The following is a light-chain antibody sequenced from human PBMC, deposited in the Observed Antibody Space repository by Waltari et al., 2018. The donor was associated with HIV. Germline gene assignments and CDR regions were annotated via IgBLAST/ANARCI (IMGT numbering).Light chain of an antibody. CDR3: CSYSSSGTVL. Sequence: SVLTQPASMSGSLGQSITISCLGSSTDVGGFNYVSWYQQSPDKAPRLVIYDVSNRPSGVSGRFSGSKSGSAASLTISGLQPEDEADYYCCSYSSSGTVLFGGGTRLTVL. CDR1: STDVGGFNY. V-gene: IGLV2-14*03. J-gene: IGLJ2*01. CDR2: DVS.